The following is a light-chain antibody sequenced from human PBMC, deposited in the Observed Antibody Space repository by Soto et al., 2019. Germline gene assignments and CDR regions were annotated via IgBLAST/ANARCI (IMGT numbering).Light chain of an antibody. Sequence: DIQMTQSPSSLSASVGDRVTITCQASQDISNYLNWFQQKPGKAPKLLIYDASNLETGVPSRFSGSGSGTDFTFTISSLQPEDIATYYCQRYDILPPYTFGQGTKLEIK. J-gene: IGKJ2*01. V-gene: IGKV1-33*01. CDR3: QRYDILPPYT. CDR2: DAS. CDR1: QDISNY.